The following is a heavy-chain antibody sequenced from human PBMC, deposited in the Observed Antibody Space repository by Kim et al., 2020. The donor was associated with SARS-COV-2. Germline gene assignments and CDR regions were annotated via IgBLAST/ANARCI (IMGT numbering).Heavy chain of an antibody. Sequence: SETLSLTCTVSGGSISSYYWSWIRQPPGKGLEWIGYIYYSGSTNYNPSLKSRVTITVDTSKNQFSLKLSSVTAADTAAYYCARQPPHYDILTGYSPKYYFDYWGQGTLVTVSS. V-gene: IGHV4-59*08. CDR3: ARQPPHYDILTGYSPKYYFDY. CDR2: IYYSGST. D-gene: IGHD3-9*01. CDR1: GGSISSYY. J-gene: IGHJ4*02.